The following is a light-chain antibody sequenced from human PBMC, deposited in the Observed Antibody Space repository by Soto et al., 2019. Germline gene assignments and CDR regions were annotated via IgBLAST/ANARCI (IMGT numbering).Light chain of an antibody. Sequence: QSVLTQPPSVSAAPGQKVTISCSGSSSNIGNNYVSWYQQLPGTAPKLLIYDNNKRPSGIPDRFSGSKSGTSATLGITGLQTGDEADYYCRTWDRSSTVVFGIGTKLTV. J-gene: IGLJ1*01. CDR2: DNN. CDR3: RTWDRSSTVV. V-gene: IGLV1-51*01. CDR1: SSNIGNNY.